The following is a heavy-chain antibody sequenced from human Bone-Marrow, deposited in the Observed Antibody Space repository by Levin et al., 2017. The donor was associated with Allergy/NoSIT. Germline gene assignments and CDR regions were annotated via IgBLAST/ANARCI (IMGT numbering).Heavy chain of an antibody. J-gene: IGHJ5*02. CDR3: VKASSGWFDH. CDR2: LYPGDSDA. V-gene: IGHV5-51*01. CDR1: GYTFTSYW. D-gene: IGHD6-19*01. Sequence: GGSLRLSCKGSGYTFTSYWIGWVRQMPGKGLEWMGILYPGDSDARYSPSFQGQVTISVDKSISTAYLQWRSLKASDTAVYFCVKASSGWFDHWGQGTQVTVSS.